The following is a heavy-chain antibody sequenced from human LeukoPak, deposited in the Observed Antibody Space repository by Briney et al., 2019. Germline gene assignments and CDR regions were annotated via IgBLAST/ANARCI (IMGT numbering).Heavy chain of an antibody. V-gene: IGHV1-69*13. CDR3: ARETPRYCSSTSCYGLVHAFDI. CDR1: GGTFSSYA. J-gene: IGHJ3*02. Sequence: SVKVSCKASGGTFSSYAISWVRQAPGQGLEWMGGIIPIFGTANYAQKFQGRVTITADESTSTAYMELSSLKSEDTAVYYCARETPRYCSSTSCYGLVHAFDIWGQGTMVTVSS. D-gene: IGHD2-2*01. CDR2: IIPIFGTA.